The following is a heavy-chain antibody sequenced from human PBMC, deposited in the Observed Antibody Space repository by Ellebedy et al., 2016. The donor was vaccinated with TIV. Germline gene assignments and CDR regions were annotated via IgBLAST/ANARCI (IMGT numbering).Heavy chain of an antibody. CDR2: ISAYNGNT. Sequence: AASVKVSCKASGYTFTSYGISWVRQAPGQGLEWMGWISAYNGNTNYAQKLQGRVTMTTDTSTSTAYMELRSLRSDDTAVYYCARAEWKEGYSYGSSYFDYWGQGTLVTVSS. CDR1: GYTFTSYG. CDR3: ARAEWKEGYSYGSSYFDY. J-gene: IGHJ4*02. D-gene: IGHD5-18*01. V-gene: IGHV1-18*01.